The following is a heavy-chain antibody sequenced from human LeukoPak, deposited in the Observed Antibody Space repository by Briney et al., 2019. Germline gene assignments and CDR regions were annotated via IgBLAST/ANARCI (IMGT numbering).Heavy chain of an antibody. Sequence: SETLSLTCTVSGGSISRYYWSWIRQPAGKGLEWIGRIYPRGSTNDNPSLKTRVTVSVDTSKNQFSLKLTSVTAADTAVYYCARGRYRSADICSGGDAFDIWGQGTMVSVSS. CDR1: GGSISRYY. V-gene: IGHV4-4*07. CDR3: ARGRYRSADICSGGDAFDI. J-gene: IGHJ3*02. CDR2: IYPRGST. D-gene: IGHD3-16*02.